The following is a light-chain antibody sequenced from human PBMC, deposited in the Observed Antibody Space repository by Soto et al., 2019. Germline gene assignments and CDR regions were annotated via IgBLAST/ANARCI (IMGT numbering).Light chain of an antibody. V-gene: IGLV2-23*02. Sequence: QSVLTQPASVSGSPGQSITISCTGTSSDIGSYTLVSWYQQHPGKAPKVMIYEVDKWPSGVSTRFSGSRSGNTASLTISGLQAEDEADYFCCSYAGGFTYVFGTGTQLTVL. J-gene: IGLJ1*01. CDR2: EVD. CDR3: CSYAGGFTYV. CDR1: SSDIGSYTL.